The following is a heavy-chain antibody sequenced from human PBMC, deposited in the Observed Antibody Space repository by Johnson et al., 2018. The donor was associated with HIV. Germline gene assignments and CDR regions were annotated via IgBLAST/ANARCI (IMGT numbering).Heavy chain of an antibody. J-gene: IGHJ3*02. CDR2: ITGSGGNT. Sequence: VQLVESGGGLVQPGGSLRLSCAASGFAFSNYAMTWVRQAPGKGLEWVSSITGSGGNTYDADSVKGRFTISRDNSKNTLYLQMNSLRAEDTAVYYCARVRGGTGHGAFDIWGQGTMVTVSS. CDR1: GFAFSNYA. V-gene: IGHV3-23*04. CDR3: ARVRGGTGHGAFDI.